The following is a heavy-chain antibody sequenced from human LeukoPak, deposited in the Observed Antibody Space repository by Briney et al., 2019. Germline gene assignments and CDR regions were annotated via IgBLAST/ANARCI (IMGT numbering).Heavy chain of an antibody. D-gene: IGHD1-1*01. CDR1: GGSISSSSYY. Sequence: SETLSLTCTISGGSISSSSYYWGWIRQPPGKGLEWIGNIYYSGSANYNPSLKSRVTISVDTSKNQFSLKLSSVTAADTAVYYCARELRTTLTRNAFDIWGQGTMVTVSS. CDR3: ARELRTTLTRNAFDI. J-gene: IGHJ3*02. CDR2: IYYSGSA. V-gene: IGHV4-39*02.